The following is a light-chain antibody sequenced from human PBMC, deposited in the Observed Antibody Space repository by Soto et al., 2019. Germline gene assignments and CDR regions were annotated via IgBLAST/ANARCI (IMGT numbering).Light chain of an antibody. V-gene: IGLV2-8*01. CDR2: EVS. Sequence: QSALTQPPSASGSPGQSVTISCTGTSSDVGGYDSVSWYQQHAGNAPKLMIYEVSKRPSGVPDRFSGSKSGNTASLTVSGLQAEDEADYYCCSYAGSNNAVFGTGTKLTVL. CDR3: CSYAGSNNAV. CDR1: SSDVGGYDS. J-gene: IGLJ1*01.